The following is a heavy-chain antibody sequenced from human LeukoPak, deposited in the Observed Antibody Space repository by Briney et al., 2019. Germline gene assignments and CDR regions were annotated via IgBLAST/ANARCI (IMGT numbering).Heavy chain of an antibody. CDR1: GFTVSSNY. V-gene: IGHV3-66*01. CDR3: ARVPTDYDILTGYYNYYFDY. CDR2: IYSGGST. D-gene: IGHD3-9*01. Sequence: GGSLRLSCAASGFTVSSNYMSWVRQAPGKGLEWVSVIYSGGSTYYADSVKGRFTISRDNSKNTLYLQMNSLRAEDTAVYYCARVPTDYDILTGYYNYYFDYWGQGTLVTASS. J-gene: IGHJ4*02.